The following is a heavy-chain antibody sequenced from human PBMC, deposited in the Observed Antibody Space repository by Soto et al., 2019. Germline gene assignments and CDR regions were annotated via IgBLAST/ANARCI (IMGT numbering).Heavy chain of an antibody. J-gene: IGHJ3*02. CDR2: IYPGDSDT. V-gene: IGHV5-51*01. D-gene: IGHD6-6*01. CDR1: GYSFTSYW. CDR3: ARRPHSSSSALLNAFDI. Sequence: GESLKISCKGSGYSFTSYWIGWVRQMPGKGLEWMGIIYPGDSDTRYSPSFQGQVTISADKSISTAYLQWSSLKASDTAMYYCARRPHSSSSALLNAFDIWGQGTMVTVSS.